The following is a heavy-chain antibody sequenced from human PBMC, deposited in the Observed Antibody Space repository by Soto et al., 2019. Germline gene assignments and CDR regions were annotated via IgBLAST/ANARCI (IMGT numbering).Heavy chain of an antibody. V-gene: IGHV1-69*13. Sequence: VASVKVSCKASGGTFSSYAISWVRQAPGQGLEWMGGIIPIFGTANYAQKFQGRVTITADESTSTAYMELSSLRSEDTAVYYCARDQALLRFFIHSSYYYGMDVWGQGTTVTVSS. J-gene: IGHJ6*02. CDR1: GGTFSSYA. CDR3: ARDQALLRFFIHSSYYYGMDV. CDR2: IIPIFGTA. D-gene: IGHD3-3*01.